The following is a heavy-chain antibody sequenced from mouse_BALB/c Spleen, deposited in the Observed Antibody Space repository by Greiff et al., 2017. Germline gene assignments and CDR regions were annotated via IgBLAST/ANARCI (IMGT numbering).Heavy chain of an antibody. V-gene: IGHV1-14*01. D-gene: IGHD1-1*01. CDR2: INPYNDGT. Sequence: EVQLQQSGPELVKPGASVKMSCKASGYTFTSYGMNWVKQKPGQGLEWIGYINPYNDGTKYNEKFKGKATLTTDKSSSTAYMELSSLTSEDSAVYDFARSVGDYDSSFAYWGQGTLVTVSA. J-gene: IGHJ3*01. CDR1: GYTFTSYG. CDR3: ARSVGDYDSSFAY.